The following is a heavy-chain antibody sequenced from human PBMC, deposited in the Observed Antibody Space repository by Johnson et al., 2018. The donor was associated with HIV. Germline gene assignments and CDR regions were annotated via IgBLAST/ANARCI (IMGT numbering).Heavy chain of an antibody. D-gene: IGHD3-9*01. CDR2: IWYDDSIR. J-gene: IGHJ3*02. Sequence: QVQLVESGGGLVQPGGSLRLSCAASGFTFSSYWMSWVRQAPGKGLEWVALIWYDDSIRNSGDSVKGRFTVARDNSKNMVYLEMLSLRAEDTAVYYCAREGVAVRYIDDAFDIWGQGTMVTVSS. CDR3: AREGVAVRYIDDAFDI. CDR1: GFTFSSYW. V-gene: IGHV3-33*08.